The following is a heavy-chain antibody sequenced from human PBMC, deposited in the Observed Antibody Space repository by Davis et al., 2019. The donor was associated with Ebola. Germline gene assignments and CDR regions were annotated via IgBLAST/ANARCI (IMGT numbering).Heavy chain of an antibody. Sequence: ASVKVSCKASGYTFTSYGISWVRQAPGQGLEWMGWISAYNGNTNYAQKLQGRVTMTTDTSTSTAYMELRSLRSDDTAVYYCARDLEVAVAGTGGYWGQGALVTVSS. V-gene: IGHV1-18*01. CDR2: ISAYNGNT. CDR3: ARDLEVAVAGTGGY. D-gene: IGHD6-19*01. J-gene: IGHJ4*02. CDR1: GYTFTSYG.